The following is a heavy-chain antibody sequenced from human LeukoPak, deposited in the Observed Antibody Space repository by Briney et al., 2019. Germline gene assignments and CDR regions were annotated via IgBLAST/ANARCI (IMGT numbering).Heavy chain of an antibody. CDR2: ISYDGSNK. D-gene: IGHD6-13*01. Sequence: PGGSLRLSCAASGFTFNSYGMHWVRQAPGKGLEWVAVISYDGSNKYYADSVKGRFTISRDNSKNTLYLQMNSLRAEDTAVYYCARAGGSSWLLDYWGQGTLVTVSS. CDR1: GFTFNSYG. V-gene: IGHV3-33*05. J-gene: IGHJ4*02. CDR3: ARAGGSSWLLDY.